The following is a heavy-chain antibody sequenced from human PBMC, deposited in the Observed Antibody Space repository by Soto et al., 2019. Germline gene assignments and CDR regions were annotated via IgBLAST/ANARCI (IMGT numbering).Heavy chain of an antibody. CDR1: GGSISSGDYY. CDR2: IYYSGST. V-gene: IGHV4-30-4*01. D-gene: IGHD2-2*01. Sequence: QVQLQESGPGLVKPSQTLSLTCTVSGGSISSGDYYWSWIRQPPGKGLEWIGYIYYSGSTYYNPSLKGRVTISVDTSKNQFALKLSSVTAADTAVYYCARGDEVPAAIRGGIDYWGQGTLVTVSS. CDR3: ARGDEVPAAIRGGIDY. J-gene: IGHJ4*02.